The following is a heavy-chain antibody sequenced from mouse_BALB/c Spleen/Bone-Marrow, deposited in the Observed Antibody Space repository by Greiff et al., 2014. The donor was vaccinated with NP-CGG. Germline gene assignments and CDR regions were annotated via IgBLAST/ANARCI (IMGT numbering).Heavy chain of an antibody. J-gene: IGHJ2*01. D-gene: IGHD1-2*01. V-gene: IGHV1-9*01. CDR2: ILPGTGST. Sequence: VQLQQSGAEPMKPGASVKISCKATGYTFSHYWIEWVKQRPGHGLEWIGEILPGTGSTKYNEKFKGKATITADTSPSTAYMQLSSLTSEDSAVYYCTRSLRRYFDYWGQGTTLTVSS. CDR3: TRSLRRYFDY. CDR1: GYTFSHYW.